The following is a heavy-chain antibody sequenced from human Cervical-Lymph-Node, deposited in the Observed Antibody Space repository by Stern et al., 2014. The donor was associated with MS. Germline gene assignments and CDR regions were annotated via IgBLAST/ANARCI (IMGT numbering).Heavy chain of an antibody. CDR1: GYTFTSYG. D-gene: IGHD2-15*01. CDR3: ARDLPNRYCSGGSCYSEFDY. Sequence: QMQLVQSEAEVKKPGASVKVSCKASGYTFTSYGISWGRQAPGQGLEWMGWISAYNGNTNYAQKLQGRVTMTTDTSTSTAYMELRSLRSDDTAVYYCARDLPNRYCSGGSCYSEFDYWGQGTLVTVSS. J-gene: IGHJ4*02. CDR2: ISAYNGNT. V-gene: IGHV1-18*01.